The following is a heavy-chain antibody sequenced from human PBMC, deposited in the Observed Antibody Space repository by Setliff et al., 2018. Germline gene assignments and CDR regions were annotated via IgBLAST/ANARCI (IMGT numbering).Heavy chain of an antibody. CDR2: IRNKFFRGTT. D-gene: IGHD3-16*01. J-gene: IGHJ4*02. CDR1: GFTFSSYS. V-gene: IGHV3-49*04. Sequence: PGGSLRLSCAASGFTFSSYSMNWVRQAPGKGLEWVGFIRNKFFRGTTEYAASVKVRFTVSRDDSKSIAYLQMNSQRAEDTAVYYCARDGGEYWGQGTLVTVSS. CDR3: ARDGGEY.